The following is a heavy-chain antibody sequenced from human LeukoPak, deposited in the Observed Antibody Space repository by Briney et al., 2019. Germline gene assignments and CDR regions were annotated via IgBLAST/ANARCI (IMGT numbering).Heavy chain of an antibody. CDR3: AKPSGDYEYFDH. Sequence: GGSLRLSCAASGFTFNTFAMSWVRQAPGKGLEWVSGITGGGATTYYADSVKGRFTISRDNSKNTLYLQMDTLRVEDTAVYYCAKPSGDYEYFDHWGQGTLVTVSS. CDR2: ITGGGATT. J-gene: IGHJ4*02. V-gene: IGHV3-23*01. CDR1: GFTFNTFA. D-gene: IGHD4-17*01.